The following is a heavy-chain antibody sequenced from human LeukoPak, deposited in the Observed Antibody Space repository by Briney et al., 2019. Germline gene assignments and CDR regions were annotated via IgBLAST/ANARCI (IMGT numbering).Heavy chain of an antibody. D-gene: IGHD6-6*01. CDR1: GVTFSSYA. V-gene: IGHV3-30*04. CDR3: AREGPVIAARPLVY. J-gene: IGHJ4*02. Sequence: GGSLRLSCAASGVTFSSYAMHWVGQAPRKGLEGVGVISYDGRNKCYADSVKGRVTISRDNSKNTLSLPMHSLRAEDTAVYSCAREGPVIAARPLVYWGQGTLVTVSS. CDR2: ISYDGRNK.